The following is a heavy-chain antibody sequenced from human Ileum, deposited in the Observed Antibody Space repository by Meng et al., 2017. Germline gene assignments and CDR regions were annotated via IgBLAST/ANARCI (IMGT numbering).Heavy chain of an antibody. CDR2: IDPTGGSF. CDR1: GFTLSIHW. Sequence: QLRLVVSGGDLVKPGGSLRLSCAASGFTLSIHWLTWIRQTPGKGLEWVSYIDPTGGSFFYTDSVKGRFTISRDNAKNSLFLQMNSLRDEDTAVYYCARGHYGLDVWGQGTMVTVSS. J-gene: IGHJ6*02. V-gene: IGHV3-11*01. CDR3: ARGHYGLDV.